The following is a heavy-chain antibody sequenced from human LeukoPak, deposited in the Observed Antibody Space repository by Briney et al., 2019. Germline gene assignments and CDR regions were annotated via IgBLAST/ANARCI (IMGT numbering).Heavy chain of an antibody. CDR3: GAAYSGSSPFDY. CDR1: GFTFSTYT. Sequence: GGSLRLSCTASGFTFSTYTMNWVRQAPGKGLEWVSSISSSSYYIYYADSVKGRFIISRDNAKNSLFLQMNSLRAEDTAVYYCGAAYSGSSPFDYWGQGTLVTVSS. V-gene: IGHV3-21*01. J-gene: IGHJ4*02. CDR2: ISSSSYYI. D-gene: IGHD1-26*01.